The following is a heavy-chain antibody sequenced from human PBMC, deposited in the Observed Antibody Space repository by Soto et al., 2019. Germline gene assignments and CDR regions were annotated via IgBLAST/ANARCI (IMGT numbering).Heavy chain of an antibody. CDR1: GWSIGSGYD. Sequence: PSETLSLTCAVSGWSIGSGYDWGWIRQPPGKGLEWIGSSDHSGSTSYNSSLKSRVTISIDTSKNQFSLNLTSVTAADTAVYYCARDWGTGYNWFDPWGQGTLVTVS. V-gene: IGHV4-38-2*02. D-gene: IGHD1-1*01. CDR2: SDHSGST. J-gene: IGHJ5*02. CDR3: ARDWGTGYNWFDP.